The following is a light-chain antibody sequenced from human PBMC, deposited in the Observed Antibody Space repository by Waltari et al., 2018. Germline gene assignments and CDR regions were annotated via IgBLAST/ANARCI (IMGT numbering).Light chain of an antibody. CDR2: GAS. Sequence: EIVMTQSPATLSVSPGERGTLSCRASQSVSSNLAGYQQRPGQAPRLLIHGASTRATGIPARFSGSGSGTEFTLTISSLQSEDFAVYHCQQYNEWPRTFGQGTKVEIK. CDR3: QQYNEWPRT. V-gene: IGKV3-15*01. J-gene: IGKJ1*01. CDR1: QSVSSN.